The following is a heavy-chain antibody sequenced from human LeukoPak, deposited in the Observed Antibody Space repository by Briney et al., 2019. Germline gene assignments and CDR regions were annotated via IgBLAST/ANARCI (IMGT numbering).Heavy chain of an antibody. CDR3: ARDQYYYDSSGYYYYFDY. D-gene: IGHD3-22*01. Sequence: QPGGSLRLSCAASGFTFTSYLMSWVRQAPGKGLEWVANIKQDGSEKYYVDSVKGRFTISRDNTKNSLYLQMNSLRAEDTAVYYCARDQYYYDSSGYYYYFDYWGQGTLVTVSS. CDR1: GFTFTSYL. J-gene: IGHJ4*02. CDR2: IKQDGSEK. V-gene: IGHV3-7*04.